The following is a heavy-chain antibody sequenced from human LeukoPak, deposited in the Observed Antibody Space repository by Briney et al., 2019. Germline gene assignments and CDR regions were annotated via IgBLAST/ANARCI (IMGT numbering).Heavy chain of an antibody. CDR3: AREGYGGGQDFDV. Sequence: ASVKVSCKASGCTFTGYYMHWVLQAPGQGLEWMGWINPNNGGTNYAQKFQGRVTMTRDTSISTAYMDLSRLKSDDTAVYYCAREGYGGGQDFDVWGQGTMVTVSS. D-gene: IGHD1-26*01. J-gene: IGHJ3*01. CDR1: GCTFTGYY. V-gene: IGHV1-2*02. CDR2: INPNNGGT.